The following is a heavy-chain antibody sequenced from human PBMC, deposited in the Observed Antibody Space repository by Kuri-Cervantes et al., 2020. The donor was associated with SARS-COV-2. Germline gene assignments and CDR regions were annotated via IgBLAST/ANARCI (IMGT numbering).Heavy chain of an antibody. J-gene: IGHJ4*02. CDR1: GFTFSYYS. V-gene: IGHV3-21*01. D-gene: IGHD2-2*01. CDR2: ISSSSSYI. Sequence: GESLKISCAASGFTFSYYSMNWVRQAPGKGLEWVSSISSSSSYIYYADSVKGRFTIFRDNAKNSLYLQMNSLRAEDTAVYYCARDRSLGYQLRAYYFDYWGQGTLVTVSS. CDR3: ARDRSLGYQLRAYYFDY.